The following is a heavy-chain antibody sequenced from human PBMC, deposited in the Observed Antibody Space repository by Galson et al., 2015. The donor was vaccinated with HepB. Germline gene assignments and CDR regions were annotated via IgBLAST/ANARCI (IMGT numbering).Heavy chain of an antibody. CDR1: GGSISSYY. V-gene: IGHV4-59*08. Sequence: LTCTVSGGSISSYYWSWIRQPPGKGLEWIGYIYYSGSTNYNPSLKSRVTISVDTSKNQFSLKLSSVTAADTAVYYCARRGITMVRGDTDYWGQGTLVTVSS. CDR2: IYYSGST. J-gene: IGHJ4*02. CDR3: ARRGITMVRGDTDY. D-gene: IGHD3-10*01.